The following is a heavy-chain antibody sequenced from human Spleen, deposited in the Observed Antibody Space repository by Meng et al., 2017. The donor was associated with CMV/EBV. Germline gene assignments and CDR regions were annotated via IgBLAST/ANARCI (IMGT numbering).Heavy chain of an antibody. Sequence: GESLKISCAASGFTFSRYTIHWVRQAPGKGLEWVALISFDGSDKYYLDSVKGRFTVSRDDSKNTLYLQMKSLRSDDTAIYYCARDKPEHFSATTCGYCMDVWGQGTTVTVSS. CDR2: ISFDGSDK. CDR1: GFTFSRYT. V-gene: IGHV3-30*04. CDR3: ARDKPEHFSATTCGYCMDV. D-gene: IGHD2-2*01. J-gene: IGHJ6*01.